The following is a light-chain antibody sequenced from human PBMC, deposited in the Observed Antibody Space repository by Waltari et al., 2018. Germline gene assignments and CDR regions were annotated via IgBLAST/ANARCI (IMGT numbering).Light chain of an antibody. V-gene: IGLV2-11*01. J-gene: IGLJ1*01. CDR3: SSYADIYTYI. CDR1: SSDIGGYNR. CDR2: DVN. Sequence: QAALTQSPSVSGSPGQSVTISCTGTSSDIGGYNRVSWYQQHPGKAPKLMIYDVNRRPSGVSDRFSGSKSGNTASLTISGLQAEDDADYYCSSYADIYTYIFGSGTRLTVL.